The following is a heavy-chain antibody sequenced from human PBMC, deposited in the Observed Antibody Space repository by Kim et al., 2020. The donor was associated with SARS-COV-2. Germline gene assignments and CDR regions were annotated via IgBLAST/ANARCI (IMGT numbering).Heavy chain of an antibody. D-gene: IGHD3-3*01. V-gene: IGHV3-7*01. CDR3: ARNADDDFWSGYTKLYPDY. Sequence: GGSLRLSCAASGFTFSSYWMSWVRQAPGKGLEWVANIKQDGSEKYYVDSVKGRFTISRDNAKNSLYLQMNSLRAEDTAVYYCARNADDDFWSGYTKLYPDYWGQGTLVTVSS. CDR2: IKQDGSEK. CDR1: GFTFSSYW. J-gene: IGHJ4*02.